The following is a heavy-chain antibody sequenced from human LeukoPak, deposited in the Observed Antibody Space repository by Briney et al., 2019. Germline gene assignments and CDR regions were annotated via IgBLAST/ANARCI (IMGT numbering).Heavy chain of an antibody. CDR2: IIPIFGTA. Sequence: ASVKVSCKASGGTFSSCAISWVRQAPGHGLEWMGGIIPIFGTANYAQKFQGRVTITADESTSTAYMELSSLRSEDTAVYYCARLGPYDFWSGYSLNRAFDIWGQGTMVTVSS. D-gene: IGHD3-3*01. J-gene: IGHJ3*02. CDR1: GGTFSSCA. CDR3: ARLGPYDFWSGYSLNRAFDI. V-gene: IGHV1-69*13.